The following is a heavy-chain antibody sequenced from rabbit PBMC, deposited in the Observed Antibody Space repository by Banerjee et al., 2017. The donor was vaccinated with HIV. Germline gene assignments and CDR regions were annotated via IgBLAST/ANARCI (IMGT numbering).Heavy chain of an antibody. V-gene: IGHV1S45*01. D-gene: IGHD2-1*01. CDR1: GFSFSSGYY. CDR3: ARSGDGNIASGLNL. CDR2: IGTSSGNT. Sequence: QEQLEESGGGLVKPEGSLTLTCKASGFSFSSGYYICWVRQAPGKGLEWIACIGTSSGNTYYANWAKGRFTGSKTSSTTVTLQMTSLTAADTATYFCARSGDGNIASGLNLWGPGTLVTVS. J-gene: IGHJ4*01.